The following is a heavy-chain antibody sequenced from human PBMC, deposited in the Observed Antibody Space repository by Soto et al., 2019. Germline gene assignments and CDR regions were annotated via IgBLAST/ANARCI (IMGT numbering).Heavy chain of an antibody. CDR2: IYPGDSNT. J-gene: IGHJ6*02. D-gene: IGHD2-8*01. CDR1: GYRFTRYW. V-gene: IGHV5-51*01. Sequence: DSLKISCEGSGYRFTRYWIGWGRQMPGTGLEWMGIIYPGDSNTRYSTSFQGQVTISVDKSISTAFLQWSSLQASDTAVYYCASLSDREYAASWFYSGMEVCGQATTVTV. CDR3: ASLSDREYAASWFYSGMEV.